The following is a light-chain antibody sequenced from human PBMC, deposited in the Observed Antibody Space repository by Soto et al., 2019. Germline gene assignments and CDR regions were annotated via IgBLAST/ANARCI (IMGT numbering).Light chain of an antibody. Sequence: EIVLTQSPGTLSLSPGERATLSCRASQSVSSSYLAWYQQKPGQAPRLLIYRASSRATGIPDRFSGSGSGTDFTLTISRLEPEDFAVYYCQQYGSSRAFCQGTKVEIK. J-gene: IGKJ1*01. V-gene: IGKV3-20*01. CDR2: RAS. CDR1: QSVSSSY. CDR3: QQYGSSRA.